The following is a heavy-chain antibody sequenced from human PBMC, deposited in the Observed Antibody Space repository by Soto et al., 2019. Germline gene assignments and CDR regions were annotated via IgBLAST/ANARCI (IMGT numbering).Heavy chain of an antibody. CDR3: ARDPGLPGRYWYFDL. CDR1: GYKFTDYY. D-gene: IGHD3-9*01. V-gene: IGHV1-2*04. CDR2: VNPKRGDA. Sequence: QVVLVQSGAEVKKPGDSVKVSCKSSGYKFTDYYIHWVRQAPGQGPEWMGWVNPKRGDAVYAQKLQGWVTMPRDTATNSAYLEGNRVKPYDTAGYFCARDPGLPGRYWYFDLCGRGTLVTVSS. J-gene: IGHJ2*01.